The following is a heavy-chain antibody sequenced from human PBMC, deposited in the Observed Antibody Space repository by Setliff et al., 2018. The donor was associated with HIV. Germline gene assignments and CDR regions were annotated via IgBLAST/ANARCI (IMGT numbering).Heavy chain of an antibody. Sequence: ASVKVSCKASGYTFTSYDINWVRQATGQGLEWMGRINPKSGGTNYAQNFQGRVTMTRDTSRKTAYMELKRLTSDDTAVYYCARDGVWDEYYYYYMDVWGKGTTVTVSS. CDR3: ARDGVWDEYYYYYMDV. CDR2: INPKSGGT. D-gene: IGHD3-16*01. V-gene: IGHV1-2*06. J-gene: IGHJ6*03. CDR1: GYTFTSYD.